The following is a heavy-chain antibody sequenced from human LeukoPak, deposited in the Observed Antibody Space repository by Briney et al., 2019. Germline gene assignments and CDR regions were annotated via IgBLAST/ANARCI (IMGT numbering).Heavy chain of an antibody. CDR2: IYXSGST. V-gene: IGHV4-30-2*05. Sequence: EWIXYIYXSGSTYYNPSLKSRVTISVDTSKNQFSLELSSVTAADTAVYYCARVLRRSGYSYGYVYYFDYWGQGTLVTVSS. CDR3: ARVLRRSGYSYGYVYYFDY. D-gene: IGHD5-18*01. J-gene: IGHJ4*02.